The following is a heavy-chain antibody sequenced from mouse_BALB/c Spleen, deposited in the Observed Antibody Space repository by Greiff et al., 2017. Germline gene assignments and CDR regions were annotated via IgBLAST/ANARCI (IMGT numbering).Heavy chain of an antibody. CDR2: ISSGGST. CDR3: ARDRGFAY. V-gene: IGHV5-6-5*01. J-gene: IGHJ3*01. Sequence: EVQVVESGGGLVKPGGSLKLSCAASGFTFSSYAMSWVRQTPEKRLEWVASISSGGSTYYPDSVKGRFTISRDKARNILYLQMSSLRSEDTAMYYCARDRGFAYWGQGTLVTVSA. CDR1: GFTFSSYA.